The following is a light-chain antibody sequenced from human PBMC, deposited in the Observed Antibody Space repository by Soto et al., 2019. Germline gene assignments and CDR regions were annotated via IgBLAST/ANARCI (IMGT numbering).Light chain of an antibody. V-gene: IGKV3-20*01. CDR2: GAS. CDR3: QQDGSSPGT. J-gene: IGKJ1*01. CDR1: QSVSSSY. Sequence: EIVLTQSPGTLSLSPGERATLSCRASQSVSSSYLAWYQQKPGQAPRLLIYGASSRATGIPDRFSGSGSGTDFTLTISRLEPEGFAVYYCQQDGSSPGTFGQGTKVEIK.